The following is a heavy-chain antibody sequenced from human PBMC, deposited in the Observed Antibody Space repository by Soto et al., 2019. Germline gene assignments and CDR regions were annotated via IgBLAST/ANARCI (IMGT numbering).Heavy chain of an antibody. Sequence: SKTLTLICIVYSVSICSSYYYWNWMCQPPGKGLEWIGYIFYSGSTYYNPSLKSRVTISVDTSKNQFSLKLTSVTAADTAIYYCASPSSITMIGYTFDIWGQGTVVT. CDR2: IFYSGST. CDR3: ASPSSITMIGYTFDI. D-gene: IGHD3-22*01. CDR1: SVSICSSYYY. J-gene: IGHJ3*02. V-gene: IGHV4-30-4*01.